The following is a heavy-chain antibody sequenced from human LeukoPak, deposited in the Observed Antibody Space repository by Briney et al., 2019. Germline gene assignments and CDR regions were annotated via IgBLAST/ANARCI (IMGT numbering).Heavy chain of an antibody. CDR2: IIPIFGTA. V-gene: IGHV1-69*13. CDR3: ARSLLWVPNWFDP. CDR1: GGTFSSYA. Sequence: SVKVSCKASGGTFSSYAISWVRQAPGQGLEWMGGIIPIFGTANYAQKFQGRVTITADESTSTAYMELRSLRSDDTAVYYCARSLLWVPNWFDPRGQGTLVTVSS. J-gene: IGHJ5*02. D-gene: IGHD1-1*01.